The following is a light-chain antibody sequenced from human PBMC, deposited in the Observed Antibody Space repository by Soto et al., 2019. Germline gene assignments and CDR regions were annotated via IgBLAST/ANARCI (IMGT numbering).Light chain of an antibody. CDR1: QGISSD. CDR2: AAS. V-gene: IGKV1-9*01. CDR3: QQLNSYPIT. J-gene: IGKJ5*01. Sequence: IPLTQSPSSLSASVGDRVTITCRASQGISSDLAWYKQKPGKAPKHLIYAASTLQSGVPSRFSGSGSGTDFTRTISSLQPEDFATYYCQQLNSYPITFGQGTRLEIK.